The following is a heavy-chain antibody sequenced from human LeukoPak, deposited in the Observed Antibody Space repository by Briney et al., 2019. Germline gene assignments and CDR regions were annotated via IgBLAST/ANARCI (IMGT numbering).Heavy chain of an antibody. CDR2: ISYDGSNK. V-gene: IGHV3-30*18. Sequence: GGSLRLSCAASGFVFSSYAMHWVRQAPGKGLEWVAVISYDGSNKYYADSVKGRFTISRDNSKNTLYLQMNSLRAEDTAVYYCAKDLTLVYYGSGSFDYWGQGTLVTVSS. D-gene: IGHD3-10*01. CDR3: AKDLTLVYYGSGSFDY. J-gene: IGHJ4*02. CDR1: GFVFSSYA.